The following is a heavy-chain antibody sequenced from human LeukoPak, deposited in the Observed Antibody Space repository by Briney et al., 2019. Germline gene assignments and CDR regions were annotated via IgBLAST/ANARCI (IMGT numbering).Heavy chain of an antibody. CDR3: ARDKDYDFWSGYSDY. Sequence: VASVKVSCRASGGTFSSYGISWVRQAPGQGHEWMGWISAYNGNTNYAQKLQGRVTMTTDTSTSTAYMELRSLRSDDTAVYYCARDKDYDFWSGYSDYWGQGTLVTVSS. CDR1: GGTFSSYG. D-gene: IGHD3-3*01. J-gene: IGHJ4*02. CDR2: ISAYNGNT. V-gene: IGHV1-18*01.